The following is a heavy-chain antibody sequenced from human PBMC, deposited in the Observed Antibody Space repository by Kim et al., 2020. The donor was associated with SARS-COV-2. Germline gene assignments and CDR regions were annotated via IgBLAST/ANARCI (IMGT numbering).Heavy chain of an antibody. J-gene: IGHJ3*02. D-gene: IGHD2-21*01. CDR1: GGSFSGYY. V-gene: IGHV4-34*01. Sequence: SETLSLTCAVYGGSFSGYYWSWIRQPPGKGLEWIGEINHSGSTNYNPSLKSRVTISVDTSKNQFSLKLSSVTAADTAVYYCATQPFRGAFDIWGQGTMVT. CDR2: INHSGST. CDR3: ATQPFRGAFDI.